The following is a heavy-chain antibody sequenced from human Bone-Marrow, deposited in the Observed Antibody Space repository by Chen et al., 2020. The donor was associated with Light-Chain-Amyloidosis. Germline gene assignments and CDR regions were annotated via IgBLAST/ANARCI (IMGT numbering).Heavy chain of an antibody. J-gene: IGHJ3*02. V-gene: IGHV3-48*01. CDR2: INWDSTAT. CDR1: GFVFSAYS. CDR3: VRDHNWAFDI. Sequence: GGSLKPPCFALGFVFSAYSMNWVRQAPGKGLEWISYINWDSTATYYPDSMRGRCTISRDNGKNSLYLQLNSLRAEDTALYFCVRDHNWAFDIWGQGTVVTVSS.